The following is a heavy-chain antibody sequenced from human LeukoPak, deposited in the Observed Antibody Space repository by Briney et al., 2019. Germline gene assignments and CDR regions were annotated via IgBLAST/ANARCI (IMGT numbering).Heavy chain of an antibody. CDR3: ARGRGYSYESFDY. D-gene: IGHD5-18*01. J-gene: IGHJ4*02. V-gene: IGHV4-39*01. CDR2: IYYSGST. Sequence: SETLSLTCTVSGGSISSSSYYWGWIRQPPGKGLEWIGSIYYSGSTYYNPSLKSRVTISVDTSKNQFSLKLSSVTAADTAVYYCARGRGYSYESFDYWGQGTLVTVSS. CDR1: GGSISSSSYY.